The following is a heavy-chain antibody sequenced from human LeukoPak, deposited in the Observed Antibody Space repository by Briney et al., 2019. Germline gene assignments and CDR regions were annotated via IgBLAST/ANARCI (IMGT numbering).Heavy chain of an antibody. CDR1: GYTFTSYG. CDR3: ARIYDSSGYYPYYYMDV. D-gene: IGHD3-22*01. CDR2: ISAYNGNT. Sequence: ASVKVSCKASGYTFTSYGISWVRQAPGRGLEWMGWISAYNGNTNYAQKLQGRVTMTTDTSTSTAYMELRSLRSDDTAVYYCARIYDSSGYYPYYYMDVWGKGTTVTVSS. J-gene: IGHJ6*03. V-gene: IGHV1-18*01.